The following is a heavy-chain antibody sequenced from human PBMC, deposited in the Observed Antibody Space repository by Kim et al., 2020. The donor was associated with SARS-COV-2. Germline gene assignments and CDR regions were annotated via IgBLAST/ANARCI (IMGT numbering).Heavy chain of an antibody. CDR3: AKLYSSSWYYFDY. J-gene: IGHJ4*02. D-gene: IGHD6-13*01. V-gene: IGHV3-23*01. Sequence: SADRGTGRFTTSHDNSQNPLYLKMNSRGAEDTAVYYCAKLYSSSWYYFDYWGQGTLVTVSS.